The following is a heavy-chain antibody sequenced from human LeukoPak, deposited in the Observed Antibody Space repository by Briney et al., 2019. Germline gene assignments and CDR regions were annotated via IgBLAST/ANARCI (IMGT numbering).Heavy chain of an antibody. CDR1: GGSVSSGSYF. D-gene: IGHD4-11*01. CDR2: VSYSGGT. CDR3: ARVSFVDYSNYGTIDY. J-gene: IGHJ4*02. V-gene: IGHV4-61*01. Sequence: SETLSLTCTVSGGSVSSGSYFWSWIRQPPGKGLEWIGYVSYSGGTNYNPSLKSRVTISVDTSKNQFSLKLNSVTAADTAVYYCARVSFVDYSNYGTIDYWGQGTLVTVSS.